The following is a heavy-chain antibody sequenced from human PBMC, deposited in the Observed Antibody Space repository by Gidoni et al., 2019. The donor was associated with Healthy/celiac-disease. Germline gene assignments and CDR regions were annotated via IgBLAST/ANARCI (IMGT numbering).Heavy chain of an antibody. V-gene: IGHV1-46*01. Sequence: QVQLVQSGAEVKKPGASVKVSCKASGYTFTSYYMHWVRQAPGQGLEWMGIINPSGGSTSYAQKFQGRVPITRDTSTSPVYMELSSLRSEDTAVYYCARDPATGTTWGYYYGMDVWGQGTTVTVSS. J-gene: IGHJ6*02. CDR3: ARDPATGTTWGYYYGMDV. CDR2: INPSGGST. D-gene: IGHD1-7*01. CDR1: GYTFTSYY.